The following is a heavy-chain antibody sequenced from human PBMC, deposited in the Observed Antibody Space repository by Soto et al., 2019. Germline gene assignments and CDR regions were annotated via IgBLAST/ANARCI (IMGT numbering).Heavy chain of an antibody. CDR1: GFTFSSYS. CDR3: AVVVGVAFDS. Sequence: EVQLVESGGGLVKPGGSLRLSCAASGFTFSSYSMNWVRQAPGKGLEWVSSISSSSSYIYYADSVKGRFTISRDNAKNPLYLQMNSLRAEDTAVYYCAVVVGVAFDSWGQGTLVTVSS. CDR2: ISSSSSYI. V-gene: IGHV3-21*01. D-gene: IGHD1-26*01. J-gene: IGHJ4*02.